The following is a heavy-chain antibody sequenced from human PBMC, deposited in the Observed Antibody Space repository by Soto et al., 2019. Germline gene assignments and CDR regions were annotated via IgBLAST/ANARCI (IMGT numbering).Heavy chain of an antibody. CDR2: ISYDGSNK. CDR1: GFTFSSYA. CDR3: APLSY. J-gene: IGHJ4*02. Sequence: QVQLVESGGGVVQPGRSLRLSCAASGFTFSSYAMHWVRQAPGKGLEWVAVISYDGSNKYYADSVKGRFTISRDNSKNTLYLAMLSLRAEDTAVYYCAPLSYWGKGNMVIVS. V-gene: IGHV3-30-3*01.